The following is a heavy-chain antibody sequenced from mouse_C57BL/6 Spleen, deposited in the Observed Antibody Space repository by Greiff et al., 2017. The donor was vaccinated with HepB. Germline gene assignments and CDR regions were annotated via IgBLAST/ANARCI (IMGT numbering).Heavy chain of an antibody. CDR2: IYPGDGDT. J-gene: IGHJ4*01. Sequence: VKLLESGAELVKPGASVKISCKASGYAFSSYWMNWVKQRPGKGLEWIGQIYPGDGDTNYNGKFKGKATLTADKSSSTAYMQLSSLTSEDSAVYFCARGKLYAMDYWGQGTSVTVSS. D-gene: IGHD2-1*01. CDR3: ARGKLYAMDY. CDR1: GYAFSSYW. V-gene: IGHV1-80*01.